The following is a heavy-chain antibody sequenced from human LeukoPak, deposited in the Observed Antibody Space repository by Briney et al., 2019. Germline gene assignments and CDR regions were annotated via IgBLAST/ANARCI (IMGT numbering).Heavy chain of an antibody. CDR2: IIPIFGTA. V-gene: IGHV1-69*05. Sequence: GSSVKVSCKASGGTFSSYAMSWVRQAPGQGLEWMGGIIPIFGTANYAQKFQGRVTITTDDSTSTAYMELSSLRSEDTAVYYCARSPYIVVVPAALQDYYYMDVWGKGTTVTVSS. CDR3: ARSPYIVVVPAALQDYYYMDV. CDR1: GGTFSSYA. J-gene: IGHJ6*03. D-gene: IGHD2-2*01.